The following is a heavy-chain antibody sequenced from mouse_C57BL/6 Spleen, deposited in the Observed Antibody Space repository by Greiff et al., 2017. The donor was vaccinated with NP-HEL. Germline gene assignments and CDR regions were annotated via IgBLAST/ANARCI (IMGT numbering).Heavy chain of an antibody. CDR1: GYTFTDYY. V-gene: IGHV1-19*01. J-gene: IGHJ2*01. CDR3: ARGVVATGDY. CDR2: INPYNGGT. D-gene: IGHD1-1*01. Sequence: VHVKQSGPVLVKPGASVKMSCKASGYTFTDYYMHWVQQSHGKCLEWIGVINPYNGGTSYNQKFKGKATLTVDKSSSTAYMELNSLTSEDSAVCYCARGVVATGDYWGQGTTLTVSS.